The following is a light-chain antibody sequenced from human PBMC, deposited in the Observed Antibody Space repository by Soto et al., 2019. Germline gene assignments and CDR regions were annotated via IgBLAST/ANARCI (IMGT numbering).Light chain of an antibody. CDR3: SSYTSTSTTHV. CDR2: EVS. J-gene: IGLJ1*01. Sequence: QSALTQPASVSGSPGQSFTISCTGTSSDVGAYNYVSWYQQHPGKAPKLMIYEVSNLPSGVSNRFSGSKSGNTAFLTISGLQAEDESDYYCSSYTSTSTTHVFGTGTKVTVL. CDR1: SSDVGAYNY. V-gene: IGLV2-14*01.